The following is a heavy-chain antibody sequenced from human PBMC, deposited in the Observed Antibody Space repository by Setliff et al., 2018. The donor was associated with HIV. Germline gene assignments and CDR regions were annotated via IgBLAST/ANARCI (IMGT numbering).Heavy chain of an antibody. Sequence: GGSLRLSCEASGFTFSSYDFHWVRQAAGKGLEWVAAIGTGGDTYYVDSVKGRFTISRENARNSLYLQMNSLRAGDTAVYYCARDGRYSFGYNWFDPWGQGTLVTVSS. J-gene: IGHJ5*02. D-gene: IGHD5-18*01. CDR3: ARDGRYSFGYNWFDP. CDR1: GFTFSSYD. CDR2: IGTGGDT. V-gene: IGHV3-13*01.